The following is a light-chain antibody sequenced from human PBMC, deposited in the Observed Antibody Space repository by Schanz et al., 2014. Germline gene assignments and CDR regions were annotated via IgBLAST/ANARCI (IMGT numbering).Light chain of an antibody. V-gene: IGLV1-40*01. CDR2: AVI. Sequence: QSVLTQPPSVSGAPGQRVTISCTGNSSNIGAGYDVHWYQQLPGAAPKLLLYAVINRPSGVPDRFSGSRSGTSASLAISGLRPEDEADYYCSSYTSSITLVFGGGTKLTVL. J-gene: IGLJ3*02. CDR1: SSNIGAGYD. CDR3: SSYTSSITLV.